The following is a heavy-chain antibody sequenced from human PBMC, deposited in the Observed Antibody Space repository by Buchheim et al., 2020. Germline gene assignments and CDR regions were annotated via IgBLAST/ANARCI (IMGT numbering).Heavy chain of an antibody. D-gene: IGHD2-15*01. CDR1: GYSFTSYW. V-gene: IGHV5-51*01. CDR3: AKIAPPNCSGGSCYEDYFDY. J-gene: IGHJ4*02. CDR2: IYPGDSDT. Sequence: EVHLVQSGAEVKKPGDSLKISCKGSGYSFTSYWIGWVRQMPGKGLEWMGIIYPGDSDTRYSPSFQGQVTISADKSISTAYLQWSSLKASDTAMYYCAKIAPPNCSGGSCYEDYFDYWGQGTL.